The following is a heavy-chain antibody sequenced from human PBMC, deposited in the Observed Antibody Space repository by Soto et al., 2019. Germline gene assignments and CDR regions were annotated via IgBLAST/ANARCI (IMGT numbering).Heavy chain of an antibody. CDR1: GGTFSSYA. CDR2: IIPIFGTA. D-gene: IGHD3-16*02. V-gene: IGHV1-69*13. J-gene: IGHJ4*02. CDR3: ARGIPGLRLGELSGDFDY. Sequence: ASVKVSCKASGGTFSSYAISWVRQAPGQGLEWMGGIIPIFGTANYAQKFQGRVTITADESTSTAYMELSSLRSEDTAVYYCARGIPGLRLGELSGDFDYWGQGTLVTVSS.